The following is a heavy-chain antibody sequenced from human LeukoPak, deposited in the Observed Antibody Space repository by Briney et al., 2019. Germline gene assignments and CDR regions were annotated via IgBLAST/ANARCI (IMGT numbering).Heavy chain of an antibody. CDR3: ASGGSYFWFDP. CDR1: GCSISSYY. V-gene: IGHV4-59*01. J-gene: IGHJ5*02. CDR2: IYYSGST. Sequence: SETLSLTCTVSGCSISSYYWSWIRQPPGKGLEWIGYIYYSGSTNYNPSLKSRVTISVDTPNNQFSLKLRSVTAADTAVYYCASGGSYFWFDPWGQGTRVAVST. D-gene: IGHD1-26*01.